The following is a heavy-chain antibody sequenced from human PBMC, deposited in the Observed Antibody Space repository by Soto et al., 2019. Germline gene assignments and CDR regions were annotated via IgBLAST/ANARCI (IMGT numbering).Heavy chain of an antibody. D-gene: IGHD1-26*01. V-gene: IGHV2-70*13. CDR3: ARMPMRSGSYRQLDY. CDR2: IDWDDDK. CDR1: GFSLSTSGMC. Sequence: GSGPTLVNPTQTLTLTCTFSGFSLSTSGMCVSWIRQPPGKALEWLALIDWDDDKYYSTSLKTRLTISKDTSKNQVVLTMTNVDPVDTATYYCARMPMRSGSYRQLDYWGQGTLVTVSS. J-gene: IGHJ4*02.